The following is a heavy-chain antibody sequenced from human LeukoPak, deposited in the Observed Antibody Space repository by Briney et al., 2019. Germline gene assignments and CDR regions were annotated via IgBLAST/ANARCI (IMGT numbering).Heavy chain of an antibody. CDR1: GYTLNSYD. D-gene: IGHD2-2*01. CDR2: MNPNTGNT. Sequence: ASVKVSCKASGYTLNSYDINWLRQATGQGPEWMGWMNPNTGNTGFAQKFRGRVTLPMNTSISTGYMELSSLRSEDTAVYFCARSPAAMPAYYYYGLDVWGQGTTVTVS. V-gene: IGHV1-8*01. J-gene: IGHJ6*02. CDR3: ARSPAAMPAYYYYGLDV.